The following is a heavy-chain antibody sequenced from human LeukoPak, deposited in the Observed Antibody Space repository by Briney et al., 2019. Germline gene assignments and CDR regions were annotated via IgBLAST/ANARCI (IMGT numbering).Heavy chain of an antibody. V-gene: IGHV1-46*01. CDR3: ARGGSPVGPKSYYYYGMDV. CDR2: INPSGGST. D-gene: IGHD1-26*01. CDR1: GYTFTSYY. Sequence: ASVKVSCKASGYTFTSYYMHWVRQAPGQGLEWMGIINPSGGSTSYAQKFQGRVTMTRDTSTSTVYMELSSLRSEDTAVYYCARGGSPVGPKSYYYYGMDVWGQGTTVTVSS. J-gene: IGHJ6*02.